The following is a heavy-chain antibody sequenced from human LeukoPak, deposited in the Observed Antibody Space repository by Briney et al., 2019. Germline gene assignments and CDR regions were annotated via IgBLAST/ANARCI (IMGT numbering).Heavy chain of an antibody. CDR2: INHSGST. CDR1: GGSFSGYY. V-gene: IGHV4-34*01. D-gene: IGHD3-10*01. J-gene: IGHJ4*02. Sequence: PSETLSLTFAVYGGSFSGYYWSWIRQPAGKGLEWIGVINHSGSTNYNPSLKSRVTISVDTSKNQFSLKLSSVTAADTAVYYCARGAHTRSTMVRGVIDYWGQGTLVTVSS. CDR3: ARGAHTRSTMVRGVIDY.